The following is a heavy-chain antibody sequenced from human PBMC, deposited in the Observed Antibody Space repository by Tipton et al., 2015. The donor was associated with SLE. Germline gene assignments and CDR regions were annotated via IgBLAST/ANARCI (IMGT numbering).Heavy chain of an antibody. Sequence: TLSLTCTVSGGSISSSSYYWGWIRQPPGKGLEWIGSIYYSGSTYYNPSLKSRVTISVDTSKNQFSLKLSSVTAADTAVYYCARLLWRQQPVSWGQGTLVTVSS. CDR1: GGSISSSSYY. D-gene: IGHD6-13*01. CDR3: ARLLWRQQPVS. CDR2: IYYSGST. J-gene: IGHJ5*02. V-gene: IGHV4-39*07.